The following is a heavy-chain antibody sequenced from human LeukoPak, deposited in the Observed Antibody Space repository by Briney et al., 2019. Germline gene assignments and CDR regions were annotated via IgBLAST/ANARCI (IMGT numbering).Heavy chain of an antibody. CDR1: GFTFSSYA. V-gene: IGHV3-23*01. Sequence: GGSLRLSCAASGFTFSSYAMTWVRQAPGKGLEWVSTISDSGGSTYYADSVKGRFTISRDNSKSTLYLQMNSLRAEDTAFYYCAKDRPPDYSSRQGFSDNWFDPWGQGTLVTVSS. J-gene: IGHJ5*02. CDR2: ISDSGGST. CDR3: AKDRPPDYSSRQGFSDNWFDP. D-gene: IGHD3-22*01.